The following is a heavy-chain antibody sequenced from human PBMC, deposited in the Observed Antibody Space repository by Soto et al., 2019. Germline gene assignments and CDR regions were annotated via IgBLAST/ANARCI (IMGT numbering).Heavy chain of an antibody. D-gene: IGHD2-21*01. CDR2: IYHSGST. CDR1: GGSISSGGYS. V-gene: IGHV4-30-2*01. CDR3: ARGNVVAIDY. J-gene: IGHJ4*02. Sequence: PSETLSLTCAVSGGSISSGGYSWSWIRQPPGKGLEWIGYIYHSGSTYYNPSLKSRVTISVDRSKNQFSLKLSSVTAADTAVYYCARGNVVAIDYWAQRTLVTVSS.